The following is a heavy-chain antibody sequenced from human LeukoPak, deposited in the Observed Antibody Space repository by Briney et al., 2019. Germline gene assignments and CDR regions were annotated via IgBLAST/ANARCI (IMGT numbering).Heavy chain of an antibody. V-gene: IGHV3-23*01. D-gene: IGHD1-26*01. CDR3: AKDQAGATNYYYYYGMDV. J-gene: IGHJ6*02. Sequence: GGSLRLSCAASGFTFSSYATSWVRQAPGKGLEWVSAISGSGGSTYYADSVKGRFTISRDNSKNTLYLQMNSLRAEDTAVYYCAKDQAGATNYYYYYGMDVWGQGTTVTVSS. CDR2: ISGSGGST. CDR1: GFTFSSYA.